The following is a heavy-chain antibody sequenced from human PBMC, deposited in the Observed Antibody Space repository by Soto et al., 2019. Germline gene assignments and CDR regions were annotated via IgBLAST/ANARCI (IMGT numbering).Heavy chain of an antibody. V-gene: IGHV1-46*01. D-gene: IGHD1-26*01. Sequence: QVHLVQSGAEVKKPGASVQVSCKASGYTFTSYYIHWVRQAPGQGLEWMGRINPSDSSTIYAQNFQGRVTVTRDTSTSTVYMELSTLRSDDTAVYSCERDGHKWDFDYWGQGTLVTVSS. CDR3: ERDGHKWDFDY. CDR2: INPSDSST. J-gene: IGHJ4*02. CDR1: GYTFTSYY.